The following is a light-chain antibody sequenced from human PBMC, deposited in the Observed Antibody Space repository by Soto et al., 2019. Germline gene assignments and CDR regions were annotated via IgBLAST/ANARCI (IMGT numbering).Light chain of an antibody. V-gene: IGKV1-33*01. CDR1: QDINNF. CDR3: QQYENLPPT. Sequence: DIRMTQSPSSLSASVGDRITITCQASQDINNFLNWYQQKPGKAPRLLIYDTSNVEGGGPSRFSGTGSGTDFTFTISSLQPEDIAKYYCQQYENLPPTFGGGTKVEIK. CDR2: DTS. J-gene: IGKJ4*01.